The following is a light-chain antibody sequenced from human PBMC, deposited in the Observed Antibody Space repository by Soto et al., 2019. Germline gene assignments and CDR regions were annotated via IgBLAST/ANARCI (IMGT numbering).Light chain of an antibody. V-gene: IGLV2-8*01. Sequence: QSVLTQPPSASGSPGQSVTISCTGASSDVGGYNYVSWYRQHPGKAPKLMIYEVTKRPSGVPDRFSGSKSGNTASLTVSGLQPEDEADYYCSSYAGGNNAYVFGTGTKVTVL. CDR1: SSDVGGYNY. CDR3: SSYAGGNNAYV. CDR2: EVT. J-gene: IGLJ1*01.